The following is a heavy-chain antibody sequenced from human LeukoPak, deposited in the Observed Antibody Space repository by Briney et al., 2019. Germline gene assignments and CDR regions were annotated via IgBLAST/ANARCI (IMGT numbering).Heavy chain of an antibody. CDR2: INHRGST. CDR3: ARAGDSSGYSDY. D-gene: IGHD3-22*01. V-gene: IGHV4-34*01. Sequence: SETLSLTCAVYGXSFSGYYWSWIRQPPGKGLEWIGEINHRGSTNYNPSLKSRVTISVNTSKNQFSLKLRSVTAADTAVYYCARAGDSSGYSDYWGQGTLVTVSS. J-gene: IGHJ4*02. CDR1: GXSFSGYY.